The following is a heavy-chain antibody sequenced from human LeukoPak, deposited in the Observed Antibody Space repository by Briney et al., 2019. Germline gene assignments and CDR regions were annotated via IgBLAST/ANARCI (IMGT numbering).Heavy chain of an antibody. J-gene: IGHJ4*02. CDR2: IIPIFGTA. V-gene: IGHV1-69*01. CDR1: GGTFSSYA. Sequence: SVKVSCKASGGTFSSYAISWVRQAPGQGLEWMGGIIPIFGTANYAQKFQGRVTIIADESTSTAYMELSSLRSEDTAVYYCAKHYYDSSGYEIPDYWGQGTLVTVSS. D-gene: IGHD3-22*01. CDR3: AKHYYDSSGYEIPDY.